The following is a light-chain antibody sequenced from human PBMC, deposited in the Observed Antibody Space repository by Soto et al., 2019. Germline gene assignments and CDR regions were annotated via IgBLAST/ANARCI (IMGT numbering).Light chain of an antibody. CDR1: QSVNIY. CDR3: QQYNNWPPIT. J-gene: IGKJ5*01. V-gene: IGKV3D-15*01. Sequence: EIVMTQSPATLSVSPGERATLSCRASQSVNIYLAWYQQKPGQAPRLLIHGASSRATGIPDRFSGSGSGTDFTLTISRLEPEDFAVYYCQQYNNWPPITFGQGTRLEIK. CDR2: GAS.